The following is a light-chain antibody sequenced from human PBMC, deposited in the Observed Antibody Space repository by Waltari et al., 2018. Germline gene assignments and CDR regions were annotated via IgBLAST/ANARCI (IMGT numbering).Light chain of an antibody. J-gene: IGLJ3*02. CDR2: GNN. V-gene: IGLV1-40*01. CDR3: QSYDSSLGVVL. CDR1: RTNIGAGYD. Sequence: QSVLTQLPSVSGAPGQRVTISCTGSRTNIGAGYDVHWYQQLPGIAPKLPIFGNNNRPSGVPERFSGSKSDASASLAISGLQAEDEADYYCQSYDSSLGVVLFGGGTKLTVL.